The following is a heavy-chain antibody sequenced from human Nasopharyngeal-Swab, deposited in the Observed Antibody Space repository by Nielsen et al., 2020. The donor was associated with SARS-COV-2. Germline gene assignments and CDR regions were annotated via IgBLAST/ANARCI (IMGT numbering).Heavy chain of an antibody. J-gene: IGHJ4*02. V-gene: IGHV3-48*03. CDR2: ISSSGSTI. CDR1: GFTFSSYE. Sequence: GESLKISCAASGFTFSSYEMNWVRQAPGKGLEWVSYISSSGSTIHSADSVKGRFTISRDNAKNSLFLQMSSLRAEDTAVYYCARISPSYYYDSSGADYWGQGTLVTVSS. D-gene: IGHD3-22*01. CDR3: ARISPSYYYDSSGADY.